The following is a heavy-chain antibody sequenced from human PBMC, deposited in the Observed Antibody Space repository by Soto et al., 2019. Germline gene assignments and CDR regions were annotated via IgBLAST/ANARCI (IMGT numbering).Heavy chain of an antibody. CDR3: ARGSTDSYPGSRIFDF. J-gene: IGHJ4*02. D-gene: IGHD3-10*01. CDR1: GISFRSRA. CDR2: ISGNGGDT. V-gene: IGHV3-23*01. Sequence: PGGSLRLSCVASGISFRSRAMNWVRQAPGEGLEWVSTISGNGGDTKYADSVRGRFTMSRDNSKKTLYLQMNSLRVEDSALYYCARGSTDSYPGSRIFDFWGRGTLVTVSS.